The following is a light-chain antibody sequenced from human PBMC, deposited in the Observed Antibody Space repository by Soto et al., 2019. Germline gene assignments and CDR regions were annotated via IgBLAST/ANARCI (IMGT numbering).Light chain of an antibody. CDR3: SSYTASSTRV. V-gene: IGLV2-14*01. Sequence: QSVLTQPASVSGSPGQSITISCTGTSSDVGGYNYVSWYQQLPGKAPKLMLFDVSHRPLGVSNRFSASKSGNTASLTISGLQPEDEADYYCSSYTASSTRVFGTGTKVTVL. CDR2: DVS. CDR1: SSDVGGYNY. J-gene: IGLJ1*01.